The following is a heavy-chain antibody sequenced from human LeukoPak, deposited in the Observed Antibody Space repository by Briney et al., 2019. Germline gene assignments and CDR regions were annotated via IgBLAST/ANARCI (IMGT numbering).Heavy chain of an antibody. D-gene: IGHD2-2*01. CDR2: IYTSGST. CDR1: GGSISSYY. CDR3: ARRSAGGCSSTSCYSGYMDV. Sequence: SETLSLTCTVSGGSISSYYWSWIRQPPGKGLEWIGYIYTSGSTNYNPSLKSRVTISVDTSKNQFSLKLSSVTAADTAVYYCARRSAGGCSSTSCYSGYMDVWGKGTTVTVSS. J-gene: IGHJ6*03. V-gene: IGHV4-4*09.